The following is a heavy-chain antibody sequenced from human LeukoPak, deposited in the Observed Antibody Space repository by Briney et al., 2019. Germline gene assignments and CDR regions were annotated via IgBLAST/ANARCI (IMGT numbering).Heavy chain of an antibody. CDR1: GFTFSSYA. D-gene: IGHD3-22*01. V-gene: IGHV3-30-3*01. CDR3: ARGLYYYDSSGYYSSHFDY. Sequence: GVSLRLSCAASGFTFSSYAMHWVRQAPGKGLEWVAVISYDGSNKYYADSVKGRFTISRDNSKNTLYLQMNSLRAEDTAVYYCARGLYYYDSSGYYSSHFDYWGQGTLVTVSS. CDR2: ISYDGSNK. J-gene: IGHJ4*02.